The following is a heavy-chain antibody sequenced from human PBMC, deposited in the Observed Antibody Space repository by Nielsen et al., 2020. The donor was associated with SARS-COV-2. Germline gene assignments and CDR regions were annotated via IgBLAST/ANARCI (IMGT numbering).Heavy chain of an antibody. D-gene: IGHD5-12*01. CDR1: GFSLSTSGVG. Sequence: SGPTLVKPTQTLTLTCTFSGFSLSTSGVGVGWIRQPPGKALEWLALIYWDDDKRYSPSLKSRLTITKDTSKNQVVLTMTNMDPVDTATYYCAHIGLAIAKVPFAFDIWGQGTMVTVSS. CDR2: IYWDDDK. J-gene: IGHJ3*02. V-gene: IGHV2-5*02. CDR3: AHIGLAIAKVPFAFDI.